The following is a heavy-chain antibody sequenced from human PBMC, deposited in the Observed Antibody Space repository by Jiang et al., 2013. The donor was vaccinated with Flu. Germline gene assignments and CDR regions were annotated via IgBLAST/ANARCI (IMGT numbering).Heavy chain of an antibody. Sequence: LLKPSETLSLTCTVSGDSIIGHYCSWIRQPPGKRLEWIGYVYSTGNANYIPSLKSRVTISADTSRSQFFLRLSSVTAADTAVYYCARGRDGYTDWGQGTKVVVSS. J-gene: IGHJ4*02. V-gene: IGHV4-59*11. CDR1: GDSIIGHY. CDR2: VYSTGNA. D-gene: IGHD5-24*01. CDR3: ARGRDGYTD.